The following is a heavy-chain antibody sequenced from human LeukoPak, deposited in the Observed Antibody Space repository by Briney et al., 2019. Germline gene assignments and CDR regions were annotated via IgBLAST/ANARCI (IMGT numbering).Heavy chain of an antibody. CDR3: ARGLFDI. CDR2: IKQDGSEK. CDR1: GFTLNNYW. Sequence: GGSLRLSCAASGFTLNNYWMSWVSQAPGKGLEWVANIKQDGSEKYYVGSVKGRFTISRDNAKDSLYLQMNSLSAEDTAVYYCARGLFDIWGQATMVTVSS. J-gene: IGHJ3*02. V-gene: IGHV3-7*03.